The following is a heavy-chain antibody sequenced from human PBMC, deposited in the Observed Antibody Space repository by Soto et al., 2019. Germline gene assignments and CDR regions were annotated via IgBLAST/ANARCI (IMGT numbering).Heavy chain of an antibody. CDR2: ISSSGSTI. D-gene: IGHD2-15*01. CDR1: GFPFSDYY. Sequence: QVQLVESGGGLVKPGGSLRLSCAASGFPFSDYYMSWIRQAPGKGLEWVSYISSSGSTIYYAHSVKGRFTISRDNAKKSLYRQMNSRGAEDAAVYYCARARLGYCSGGSCRQQGMDVWGQGTTVTVSS. CDR3: ARARLGYCSGGSCRQQGMDV. J-gene: IGHJ6*02. V-gene: IGHV3-11*01.